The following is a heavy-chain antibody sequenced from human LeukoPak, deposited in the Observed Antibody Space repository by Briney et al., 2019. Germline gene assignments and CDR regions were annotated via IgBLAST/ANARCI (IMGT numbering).Heavy chain of an antibody. V-gene: IGHV3-21*01. CDR1: GFTFSTYS. Sequence: PGGSLRLSCAASGFTFSTYSMNWVRQTPGKGLEWVSSISSSSSYIYYADSMKGRFSISRDNATNSLYLQMNSLRAEDTAVYYCARAPRGYGGYYFDYWGQGTLVTVSS. D-gene: IGHD1-26*01. CDR2: ISSSSSYI. CDR3: ARAPRGYGGYYFDY. J-gene: IGHJ4*02.